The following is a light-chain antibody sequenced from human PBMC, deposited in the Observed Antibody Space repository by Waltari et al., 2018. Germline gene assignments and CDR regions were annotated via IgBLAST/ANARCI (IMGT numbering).Light chain of an antibody. Sequence: QSVLTQPPSVSEAPRPRVTIPCSGSGSNIGNNFVTGYQQVPGEAPKLLIYYDDMLPSGVSDRFSGSRSGTSASLAISGLQSEDEADYYCAAWDDNLNAVVFGGGTKVTVL. J-gene: IGLJ2*01. CDR2: YDD. CDR1: GSNIGNNF. CDR3: AAWDDNLNAVV. V-gene: IGLV1-36*01.